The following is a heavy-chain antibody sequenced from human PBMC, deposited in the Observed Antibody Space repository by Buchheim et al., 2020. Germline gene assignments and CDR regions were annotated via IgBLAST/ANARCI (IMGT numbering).Heavy chain of an antibody. J-gene: IGHJ4*02. Sequence: EVQLVESGGGLVQPGGSLRLSCAASGFTFSSYSMNWVRQAPGKGLVWVSYIISSSSTIYYADSVKGRFTISRDTSKHSLYLQMNSLRAEDTAVYYCASSIAAAGRDIDYWGQGNL. V-gene: IGHV3-48*04. CDR1: GFTFSSYS. D-gene: IGHD6-13*01. CDR3: ASSIAAAGRDIDY. CDR2: IISSSSTI.